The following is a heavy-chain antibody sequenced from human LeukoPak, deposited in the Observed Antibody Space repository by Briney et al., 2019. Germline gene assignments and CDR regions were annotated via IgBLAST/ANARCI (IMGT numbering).Heavy chain of an antibody. V-gene: IGHV3-15*01. J-gene: IGHJ4*02. Sequence: PGGSLRLSCAASGFSFTIACMSWVRQAPGKGLEWVGHIKTKTDGGTTDYAAPVKGRFTISRDDSKNTLYLQMNSLKTEGTALYYCTTGTWIQLWLADYWGQGTLVTVSS. CDR2: IKTKTDGGTT. CDR1: GFSFTIAC. CDR3: TTGTWIQLWLADY. D-gene: IGHD5-18*01.